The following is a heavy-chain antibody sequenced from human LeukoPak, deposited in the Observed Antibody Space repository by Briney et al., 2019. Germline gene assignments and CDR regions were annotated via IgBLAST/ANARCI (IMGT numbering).Heavy chain of an antibody. D-gene: IGHD3-3*01. J-gene: IGHJ5*02. Sequence: SVKVSCKASGGTFSSYAISWVRQAPGQGLEWMGGIIPIFGTANYAQKFQGRVTITTDESTSTAYMELSSLRSEDTAVYYCARGLWSGYLRWFDPWGQGTLVTVSS. V-gene: IGHV1-69*05. CDR3: ARGLWSGYLRWFDP. CDR1: GGTFSSYA. CDR2: IIPIFGTA.